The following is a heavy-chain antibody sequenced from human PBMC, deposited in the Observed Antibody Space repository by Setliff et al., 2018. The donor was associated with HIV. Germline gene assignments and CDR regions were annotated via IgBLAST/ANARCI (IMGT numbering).Heavy chain of an antibody. V-gene: IGHV2-5*02. CDR2: IFWDDDK. J-gene: IGHJ4*02. CDR1: GFSLNTSGGG. CDR3: AKGPPLWDSSGSYFRN. Sequence: SGPTLVNPTQTLTLTCSFSGFSLNTSGGGVAWIRQPPGKALEWLALIFWDDDKRYSPLLKTRLTIAKDTSKNLVVLTMTNMDPVDTATYFCAKGPPLWDSSGSYFRNWGQGTLVTVSS. D-gene: IGHD1-26*01.